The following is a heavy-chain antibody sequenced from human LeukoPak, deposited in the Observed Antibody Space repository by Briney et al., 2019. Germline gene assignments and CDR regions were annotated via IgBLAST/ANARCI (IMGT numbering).Heavy chain of an antibody. CDR2: INHSGST. J-gene: IGHJ4*02. D-gene: IGHD2-15*01. CDR1: GGSFSGYY. V-gene: IGHV4-34*01. CDR3: ARGSRTTQFDY. Sequence: SETLSLTCAVYGGSFSGYYWSWIRQPPGKGLEWIGEINHSGSTNYNPSLKSRVTISVDTSKNQFSLKLSSVTAADTAAYYCARGSRTTQFDYWGQGTLVTVSS.